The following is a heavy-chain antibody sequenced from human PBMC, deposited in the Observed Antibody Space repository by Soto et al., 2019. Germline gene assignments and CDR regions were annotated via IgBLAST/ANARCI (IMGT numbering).Heavy chain of an antibody. V-gene: IGHV4-39*01. CDR2: IYYSGST. CDR3: ARSMTTVVTLDY. CDR1: WGSISSSSDY. J-gene: IGHJ4*02. Sequence: SETLSLTCSVSWGSISSSSDYWGWIRQPPGKGLEWIGSIYYSGSTYYNPSLKSRVTISVDTSKNQFSLKLSSVTAADTAVYYCARSMTTVVTLDYWGQGTLVTVSS. D-gene: IGHD4-17*01.